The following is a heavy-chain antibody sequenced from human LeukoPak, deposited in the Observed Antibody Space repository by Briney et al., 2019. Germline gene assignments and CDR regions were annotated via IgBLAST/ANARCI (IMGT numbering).Heavy chain of an antibody. V-gene: IGHV3-21*04. D-gene: IGHD2-2*01. CDR2: ISSSSSYI. CDR1: GFTFITYA. CDR3: ARASWEDIVVVPAAPYPDDCYGMDV. Sequence: KPGGSLRLSCAASGFTFITYAMTWVRQAPGKGLEWVSSISSSSSYIYYADSVKGRFTISRDNAKNSLYLQMNSLRAEDTALYYCARASWEDIVVVPAAPYPDDCYGMDVWGQGTTVTVSS. J-gene: IGHJ6*02.